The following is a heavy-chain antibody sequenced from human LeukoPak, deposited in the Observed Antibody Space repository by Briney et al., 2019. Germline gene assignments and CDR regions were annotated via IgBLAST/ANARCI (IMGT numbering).Heavy chain of an antibody. CDR2: INQDGNVK. CDR1: GFTFSSYA. J-gene: IGHJ4*02. D-gene: IGHD2-21*02. CDR3: ARGDSGDWAL. Sequence: GRSLRLSCAASGFTFSSYAMHWVRQAPGKGLEWVANINQDGNVKYYVDSAKGRFTISRDNAKNSLYLQMNSLRAEDTAVYYCARGDSGDWALGGQGTLVTVSS. V-gene: IGHV3-7*01.